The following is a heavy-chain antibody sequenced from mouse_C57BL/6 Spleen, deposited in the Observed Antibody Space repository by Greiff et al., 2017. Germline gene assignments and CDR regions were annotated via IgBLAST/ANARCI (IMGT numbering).Heavy chain of an antibody. CDR1: GFSLPSYG. CDR3: ARKDYCGRSLDY. D-gene: IGHD1-1*01. CDR2: IWSGGST. Sequence: VQLVESGPGLVQPSQSLSITCTVSGFSLPSYGVHWVRQSPGKGLEWLGVIWSGGSTAYNAAFISRLSISKDNSTSQVFFKRNRLQADDTAIYYCARKDYCGRSLDYWGQGTTLTVSS. J-gene: IGHJ2*01. V-gene: IGHV2-2*01.